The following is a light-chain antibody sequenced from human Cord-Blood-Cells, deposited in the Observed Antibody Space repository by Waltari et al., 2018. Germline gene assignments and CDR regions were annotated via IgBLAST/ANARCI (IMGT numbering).Light chain of an antibody. V-gene: IGKV1-5*01. CDR1: QSISSW. CDR3: QQYNSYSWT. Sequence: DIQMTQSPSTLSASVGDRVTITCRSSQSISSWLAWYQQKPGKAPNLLIYDAYSLETGVPARFSGSGSGTGFTLTISSLQPDDFATYYCQQYNSYSWTFGQGTKVEIK. CDR2: DAY. J-gene: IGKJ1*01.